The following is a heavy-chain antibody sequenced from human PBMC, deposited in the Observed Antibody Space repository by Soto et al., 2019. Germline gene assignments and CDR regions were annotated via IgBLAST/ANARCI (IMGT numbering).Heavy chain of an antibody. CDR1: GFTVSSYA. D-gene: IGHD5-18*01. CDR3: ARGGYSYGHDAFDI. V-gene: IGHV3-30-3*01. Sequence: GGSLRLSCAASGFTVSSYAMHWVRQAPGKGLEWVAVISYDGSNKYYADSVKGRFTISRDNSKNTLYLQMDSLRAEDTAVYYCARGGYSYGHDAFDIWGQGTMVTVSS. J-gene: IGHJ3*02. CDR2: ISYDGSNK.